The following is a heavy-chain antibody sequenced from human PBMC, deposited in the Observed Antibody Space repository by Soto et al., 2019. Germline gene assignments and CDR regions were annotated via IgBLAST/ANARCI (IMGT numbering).Heavy chain of an antibody. D-gene: IGHD6-13*01. J-gene: IGHJ4*02. CDR3: ARDYSLGIAAGLAPFDY. Sequence: EVQLVESGGGLVKPGGSLRLSCAASGFTFSSYSMNWVRQAPGKGLEWVSSISSSSSYIYYADSVKGRFTISRDNAKNSVYRQMNSLRAEDTAVYYCARDYSLGIAAGLAPFDYWGQGTLVTVSS. CDR1: GFTFSSYS. V-gene: IGHV3-21*01. CDR2: ISSSSSYI.